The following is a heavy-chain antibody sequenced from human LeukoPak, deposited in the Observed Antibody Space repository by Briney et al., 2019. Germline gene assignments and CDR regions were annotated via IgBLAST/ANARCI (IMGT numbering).Heavy chain of an antibody. Sequence: GGSPRHSSVQPPFTFSSYAMHSVPHTPRPGPDRVTHLSYNRSNKYYADSAKGRSTISRDNTKITLYLQMNSLSAEYTAVSYCARPVDTAMANYGMDVWGQGTTVTVSS. CDR1: FTFSSYA. V-gene: IGHV3-30-3*01. CDR3: ARPVDTAMANYGMDV. CDR2: LSYNRSNK. D-gene: IGHD5-18*01. J-gene: IGHJ6*02.